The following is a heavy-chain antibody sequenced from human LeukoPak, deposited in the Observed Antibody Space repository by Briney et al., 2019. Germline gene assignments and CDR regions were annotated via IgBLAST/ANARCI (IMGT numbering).Heavy chain of an antibody. V-gene: IGHV3-66*01. CDR3: ARIAPANWFDP. D-gene: IGHD2-21*01. Sequence: PGGSPRLSCAASGFTVSSNYMSWVRQAPGKGLEWVSVIYTGGETYNADSVEGRFTISRDSSKNTLDLQMNSLRAEDTAVYYCARIAPANWFDPWGQGTLVTVFS. CDR1: GFTVSSNY. CDR2: IYTGGET. J-gene: IGHJ5*02.